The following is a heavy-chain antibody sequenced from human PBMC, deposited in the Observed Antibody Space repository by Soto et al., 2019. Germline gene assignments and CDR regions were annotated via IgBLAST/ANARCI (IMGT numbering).Heavy chain of an antibody. Sequence: QVQLQESGPGLVKPSQTLSLTCTVSGGSISSGGYYWSWIRQHPGKGLEWIGYIYYSGSTYYNPSLKCRVTISVDTSKNQFSLKLSSVTAADTAVYYCARERYYDSSGYYNWFDPWGQGTLVTVSS. CDR2: IYYSGST. J-gene: IGHJ5*02. V-gene: IGHV4-31*03. CDR3: ARERYYDSSGYYNWFDP. CDR1: GGSISSGGYY. D-gene: IGHD3-22*01.